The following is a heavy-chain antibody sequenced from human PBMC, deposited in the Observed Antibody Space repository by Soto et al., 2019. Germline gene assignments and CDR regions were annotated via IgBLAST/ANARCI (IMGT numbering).Heavy chain of an antibody. D-gene: IGHD3-3*01. CDR1: GGSISSYY. J-gene: IGHJ5*02. V-gene: IGHV4-59*01. CDR2: IYYSGST. CDR3: ASSTYDFWSGYLNWFDP. Sequence: ASETLSLTCTVSGGSISSYYWSWIRQPPGKGLEWIGYIYYSGSTNYNPSLKSRVTISVDTSKNQFSLKLSSVTAADTAVYYCASSTYDFWSGYLNWFDPWGQGTLVTV.